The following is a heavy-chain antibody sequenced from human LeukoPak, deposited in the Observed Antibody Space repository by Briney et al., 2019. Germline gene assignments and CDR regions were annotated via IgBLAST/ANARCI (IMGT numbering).Heavy chain of an antibody. D-gene: IGHD2-2*01. CDR1: GGTFSSYA. V-gene: IGHV1-69*04. CDR3: ARVLRPAATPDYWYFDL. CDR2: IIPILGIA. J-gene: IGHJ2*01. Sequence: SVKVSCKASGGTFSSYAISWVRQAPGQGLEWMGRIIPILGIANYAQKFQGRVTITADKSTSTAYMELSSLRSEDTAVYYCARVLRPAATPDYWYFDLWGRGTLVTVSS.